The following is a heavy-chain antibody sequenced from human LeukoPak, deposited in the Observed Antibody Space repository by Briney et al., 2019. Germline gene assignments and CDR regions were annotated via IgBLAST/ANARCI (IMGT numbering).Heavy chain of an antibody. D-gene: IGHD3-10*02. Sequence: PGGSLRLSCAASGFTFINAWMNWVRQAPGKGLEWVANINQDGSEKYYVDSVKGRFTISRDNAKNSLFLQMNSLRADDTAVYYCARDYYIRGVRAAKYYYYYYMDVWGKGTTVTVSS. V-gene: IGHV3-7*01. J-gene: IGHJ6*03. CDR2: INQDGSEK. CDR1: GFTFINAW. CDR3: ARDYYIRGVRAAKYYYYYYMDV.